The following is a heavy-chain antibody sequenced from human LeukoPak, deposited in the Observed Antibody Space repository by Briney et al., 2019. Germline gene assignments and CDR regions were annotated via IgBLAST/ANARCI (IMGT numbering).Heavy chain of an antibody. CDR1: GFXFNNYA. J-gene: IGHJ6*02. CDR3: ARSKYSSLYYGMDV. CDR2: ISFDGDNK. D-gene: IGHD6-13*01. Sequence: PGRSLRLSCAASGFXFNNYAIHCVRQAPGKGLEWVAVISFDGDNKYYADSVKGRFTISRDNSKNTLYLQMNSLRAEDTALYYCARSKYSSLYYGMDVWGQGTTVTVSS. V-gene: IGHV3-30-3*01.